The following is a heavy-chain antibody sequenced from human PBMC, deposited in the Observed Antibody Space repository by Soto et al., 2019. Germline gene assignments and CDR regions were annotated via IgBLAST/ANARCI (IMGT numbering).Heavy chain of an antibody. CDR3: ARSQKRIVVVPAAIDY. D-gene: IGHD2-2*01. Sequence: AASVKVSCKASGYTFTSYYMHWVRQAPGQGLEWMGIINPSGGSTSYAQKFQGRVTMTRDTSTSTVYMELSSLRSEDTAVYYCARSQKRIVVVPAAIDYWGQGTLVTVSS. CDR2: INPSGGST. V-gene: IGHV1-46*01. J-gene: IGHJ4*02. CDR1: GYTFTSYY.